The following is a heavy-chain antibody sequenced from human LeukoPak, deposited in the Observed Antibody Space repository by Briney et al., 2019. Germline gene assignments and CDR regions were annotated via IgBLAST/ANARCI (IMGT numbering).Heavy chain of an antibody. J-gene: IGHJ4*02. CDR3: ARDIPHANIEGATRTWFFDY. CDR2: VNPNSGGT. Sequence: ASVKVSCKASGYTFTGYYMHWVRQAPGQGLEWMGWVNPNSGGTNYAQKFQGRVTMTRDTSISTAYMELSRLRSDDTAVYYCARDIPHANIEGATRTWFFDYWGQGTLVTVSS. D-gene: IGHD1-26*01. CDR1: GYTFTGYY. V-gene: IGHV1-2*02.